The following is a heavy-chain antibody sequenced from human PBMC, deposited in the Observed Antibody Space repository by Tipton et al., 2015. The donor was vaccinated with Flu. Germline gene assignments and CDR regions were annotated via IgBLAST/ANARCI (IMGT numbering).Heavy chain of an antibody. J-gene: IGHJ4*02. CDR1: GGSISSGGYS. D-gene: IGHD3-3*01. V-gene: IGHV4-30-2*01. CDR3: ARALWIEGYFDY. CDR2: IYHSGGT. Sequence: TLSLTCAVSGGSISSGGYSWSWIRQPPGKGLEWIGYIYHSGGTYYNPSLKSRVTISVDRSKNQFSLKLSSVTAADTAVYYCARALWIEGYFDYWGQGTLVTVSS.